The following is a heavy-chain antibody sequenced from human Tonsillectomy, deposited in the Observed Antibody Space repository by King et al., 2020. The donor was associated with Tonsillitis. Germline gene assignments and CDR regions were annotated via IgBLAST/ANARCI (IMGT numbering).Heavy chain of an antibody. CDR3: ARAGYNTYSYYYYFYYIDV. J-gene: IGHJ6*03. D-gene: IGHD2-15*01. V-gene: IGHV4-4*07. CDR1: GDSISGYY. CDR2: IHSSGIT. Sequence: QLQESGPGLVKPSETLSLTCTVSGDSISGYYWTWIRQPAGKELERIGRIHSSGITNYNPSLKNRVTMSIDTSSNQFSLRLRSVTAAETAVYYCARAGYNTYSYYYYFYYIDVWGKGTTVTVSS.